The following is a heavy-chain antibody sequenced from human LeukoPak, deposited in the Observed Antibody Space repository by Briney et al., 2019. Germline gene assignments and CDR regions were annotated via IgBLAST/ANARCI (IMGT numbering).Heavy chain of an antibody. CDR1: GFTFDDYA. CDR3: ARHRHSSVWAAIVDY. V-gene: IGHV3-9*01. D-gene: IGHD6-19*01. CDR2: ISWNSGSI. J-gene: IGHJ4*02. Sequence: GGSLRLSCAASGFTFDDYAMHWVRQAPGKGLEWVSGISWNSGSIGYADSVKGRFTISRDNAKNSLYLQMNSLRAEDTALYYCARHRHSSVWAAIVDYWGQGTLVTVSS.